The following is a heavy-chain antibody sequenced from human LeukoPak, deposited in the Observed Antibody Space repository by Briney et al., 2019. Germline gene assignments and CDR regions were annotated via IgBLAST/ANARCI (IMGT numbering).Heavy chain of an antibody. J-gene: IGHJ6*03. D-gene: IGHD4-17*01. CDR2: INPSGGST. Sequence: ASVKVSCKASGYTFTSYYMHRVRQAPGQGLEWMGIINPSGGSTSYAQKFQGRVTMTRDTSTSTVYMELSSLRSEDTAVYYCARDNYGDYAHYYYYYMDVWGKGTTVTISS. V-gene: IGHV1-46*01. CDR3: ARDNYGDYAHYYYYYMDV. CDR1: GYTFTSYY.